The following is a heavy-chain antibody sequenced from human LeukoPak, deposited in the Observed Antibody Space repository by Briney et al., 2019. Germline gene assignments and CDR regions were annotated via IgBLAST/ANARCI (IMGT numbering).Heavy chain of an antibody. CDR1: GGTFSSYA. CDR2: IIPIFGTA. J-gene: IGHJ2*01. D-gene: IGHD6-19*01. CDR3: ARDQVAVAGTRYFDL. V-gene: IGHV1-69*05. Sequence: VKVSCKASGGTFSSYAISWVRQAPGQGLEWMGGIIPIFGTANYAQKFQGRVTITTDESTSTAYMELSSLRSEDTAVYYCARDQVAVAGTRYFDLWGRGTLVTVSS.